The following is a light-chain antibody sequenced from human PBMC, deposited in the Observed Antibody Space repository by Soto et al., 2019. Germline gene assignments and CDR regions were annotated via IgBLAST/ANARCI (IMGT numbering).Light chain of an antibody. J-gene: IGKJ1*01. CDR2: AAS. CDR3: QQYNNYFWA. Sequence: EIVLTQSPGTLSLSPGERATLSCRASQTVSSSFLAWYQQTPGQAPRLLIYAASSRATGIPDRFSGSGSGTDFTLTISRLEPEDFATYYCQQYNNYFWAFGQGTKVDIK. V-gene: IGKV3-20*01. CDR1: QTVSSSF.